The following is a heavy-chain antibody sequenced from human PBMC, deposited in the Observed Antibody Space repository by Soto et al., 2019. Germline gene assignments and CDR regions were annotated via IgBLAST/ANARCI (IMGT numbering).Heavy chain of an antibody. CDR3: AKDSDTGDYYYDPSGSDY. Sequence: GGSLRLSCAASGFTFRNYGMHWVRQAPGKGLEWVAMISYDGNNKYYADSVKGRFTISRDNSKNTLYLQMNSLRAEDTAVYYCAKDSDTGDYYYDPSGSDYWGQGTLVTVSS. J-gene: IGHJ4*02. V-gene: IGHV3-30*18. CDR2: ISYDGNNK. CDR1: GFTFRNYG. D-gene: IGHD3-22*01.